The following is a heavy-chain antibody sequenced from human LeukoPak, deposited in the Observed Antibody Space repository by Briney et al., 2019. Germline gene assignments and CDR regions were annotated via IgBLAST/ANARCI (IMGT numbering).Heavy chain of an antibody. V-gene: IGHV3-48*03. Sequence: GGSLRLSCAASGFTFSSCAMSWVRQAPGKGLEWVSYISSTGRTMYYADSVKGRFTISRDNAKKSLYLQMNSLRAEDTAVYYCARLSRATPDYWGQGTLVTVSS. J-gene: IGHJ4*02. CDR2: ISSTGRTM. CDR3: ARLSRATPDY. CDR1: GFTFSSCA.